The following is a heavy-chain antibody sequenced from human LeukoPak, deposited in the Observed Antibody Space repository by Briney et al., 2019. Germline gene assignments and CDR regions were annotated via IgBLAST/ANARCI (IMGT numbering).Heavy chain of an antibody. CDR2: ISSGGSSI. CDR3: ARAWFGELYGWFDP. D-gene: IGHD3-10*01. V-gene: IGHV3-21*01. CDR1: GFTFSNYN. J-gene: IGHJ5*02. Sequence: GGSLRLSCAASGFTFSNYNMNWVRQSPGKGLEWVSSISSGGSSIYYADSVKGRFTTSRDNAKNSLYLQMNSLRAEDTAVYYCARAWFGELYGWFDPWGQGTLVTVSS.